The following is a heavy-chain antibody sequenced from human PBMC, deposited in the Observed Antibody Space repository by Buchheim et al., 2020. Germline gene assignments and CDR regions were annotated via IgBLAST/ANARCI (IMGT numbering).Heavy chain of an antibody. J-gene: IGHJ4*02. Sequence: QVQLVESGGGVVQPGRSLRLSCAASGFTFSSYGMHWVRQAPGKGLEWVAVIWYDGSNKYYADSVKGRFPISRDNSKNTLYLQMNSLRAEDTAVYYCARDRSGSSWQNYFDYWGQGTL. V-gene: IGHV3-33*01. CDR2: IWYDGSNK. D-gene: IGHD6-13*01. CDR1: GFTFSSYG. CDR3: ARDRSGSSWQNYFDY.